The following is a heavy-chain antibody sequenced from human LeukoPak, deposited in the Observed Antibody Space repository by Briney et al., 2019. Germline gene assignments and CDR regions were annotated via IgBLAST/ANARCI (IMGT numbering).Heavy chain of an antibody. CDR2: IIPIFGTA. V-gene: IGHV1-69*13. D-gene: IGHD3-3*01. Sequence: GASVTVSCKASGGTFSSYAISWVRQAPGQGLEWMGGIIPIFGTANYAQKFQGRVTITADESTSTAYMELSSLRSEDTAVYYCARDHDDFWSGYYTTPRGPFDYWGQGTLVTVSS. CDR1: GGTFSSYA. J-gene: IGHJ4*02. CDR3: ARDHDDFWSGYYTTPRGPFDY.